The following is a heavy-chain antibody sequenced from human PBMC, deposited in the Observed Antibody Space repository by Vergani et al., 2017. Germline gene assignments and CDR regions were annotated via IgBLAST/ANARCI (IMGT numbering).Heavy chain of an antibody. J-gene: IGHJ4*02. CDR2: VLFDGSNE. D-gene: IGHD2-15*01. CDR1: GFTFNRYG. V-gene: IGHV3-30*02. CDR3: ARDLAYCHEGSCAF. Sequence: QVQLVQSGGGVVQPGGSLRLSCVASGFTFNRYGMQWVRQAPGKGLEWVAYVLFDGSNEYYADSVKGRFIVSRDNSNDALYLQMNNLRTYDTAVYYCARDLAYCHEGSCAFRGQGSVVTVSS.